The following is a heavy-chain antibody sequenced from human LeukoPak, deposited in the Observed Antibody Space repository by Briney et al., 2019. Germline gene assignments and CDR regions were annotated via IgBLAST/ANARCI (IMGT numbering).Heavy chain of an antibody. V-gene: IGHV4-39*01. J-gene: IGHJ4*02. CDR1: GGSISSSSYY. Sequence: PSETLSLTCTVSGGSISSSSYYWGWIRQPPGKGLEWIGSIYYSGSTYYNPSLKSRVTISVDTSKNQFSLKLSSVTAADTAVYYCASGAYSILGAFWELLRGGFFDYWGQGTLVTVSS. CDR2: IYYSGST. D-gene: IGHD1-26*01. CDR3: ASGAYSILGAFWELLRGGFFDY.